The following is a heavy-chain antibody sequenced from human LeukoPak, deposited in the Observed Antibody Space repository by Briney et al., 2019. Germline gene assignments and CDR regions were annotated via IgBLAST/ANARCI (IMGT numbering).Heavy chain of an antibody. D-gene: IGHD6-13*01. J-gene: IGHJ3*02. CDR2: TSYDGNNK. Sequence: GGSLRLSCVASEFTFSIYGMHWVRQAPGKGLEWVAVTSYDGNNKYYADPVKGRFTISRDNSKNTLYLQMNSLRAEDTAVYYCARDRGSSWYLGPDAFDIWGQGTMVTVSS. V-gene: IGHV3-30*19. CDR1: EFTFSIYG. CDR3: ARDRGSSWYLGPDAFDI.